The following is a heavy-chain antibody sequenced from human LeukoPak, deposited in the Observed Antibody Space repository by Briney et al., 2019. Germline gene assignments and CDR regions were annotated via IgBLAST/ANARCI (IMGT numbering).Heavy chain of an antibody. D-gene: IGHD4-17*01. CDR3: ARGIESYGDYGY. CDR2: MYNSGST. CDR1: GGSISGSY. J-gene: IGHJ4*02. Sequence: SETLPLTCTVSGGSISGSYWSWIRQPPGKGLEWIAYMYNSGSTNYNPSLKSRVTISIDTSKNQFSLKLSSLTAADTAIYYCARGIESYGDYGYWGQGILVTVSP. V-gene: IGHV4-59*01.